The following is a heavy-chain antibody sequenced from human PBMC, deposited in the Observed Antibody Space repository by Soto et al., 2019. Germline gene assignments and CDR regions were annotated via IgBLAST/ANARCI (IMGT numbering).Heavy chain of an antibody. V-gene: IGHV4-30-4*01. J-gene: IGHJ4*02. CDR2: IYSSGST. CDR1: GGSISSGDYY. CDR3: ASRHSSPSFDY. Sequence: QVQLQESGPGLVKPSQTLSLTCTVSGGSISSGDYYWSWIRQPPGKGLEWIGSIYSSGSTLYNPSLKSPVTISVDPSKNQFSLKLNSVTAADPAVYYCASRHSSPSFDYWGQGTLVTVSS. D-gene: IGHD6-13*01.